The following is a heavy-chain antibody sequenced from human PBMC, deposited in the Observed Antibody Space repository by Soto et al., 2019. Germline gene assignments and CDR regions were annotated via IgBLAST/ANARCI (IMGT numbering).Heavy chain of an antibody. CDR1: GFTFSSYA. V-gene: IGHV3-23*01. Sequence: EVQLLESGGGLVQPGGSLRLSCAASGFTFSSYAMRWVRQAPGKGLEWVSAISGSGGRTYYADSVKGRFTISRDNSKTTLYVQMNSLRAEDTAVYDCARRGSGSYYDYWWQGTVVTVSS. CDR2: ISGSGGRT. J-gene: IGHJ4*02. CDR3: ARRGSGSYYDY. D-gene: IGHD1-26*01.